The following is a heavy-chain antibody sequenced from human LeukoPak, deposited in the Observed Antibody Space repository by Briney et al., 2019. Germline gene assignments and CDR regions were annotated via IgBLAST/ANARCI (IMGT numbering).Heavy chain of an antibody. D-gene: IGHD3-16*02. J-gene: IGHJ4*02. CDR1: GGSINSYL. V-gene: IGHV4-4*07. CDR2: IYTTGMT. Sequence: SETLSLTCSVSGGSINSYLWSWIRQPAGKGLEFIGRIYTTGMTNYNPSLKSRVSMSVDTSKNQFSLELRSVTAADTAVYFCARAGYTISSYRFDYWGQGALVTVSS. CDR3: ARAGYTISSYRFDY.